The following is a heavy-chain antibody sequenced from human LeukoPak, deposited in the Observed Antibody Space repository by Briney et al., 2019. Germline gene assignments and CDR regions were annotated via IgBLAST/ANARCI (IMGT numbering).Heavy chain of an antibody. V-gene: IGHV1-2*02. CDR3: ARDYYYDSSGYYRRDAFDI. D-gene: IGHD3-22*01. J-gene: IGHJ3*02. Sequence: ASVKVSCKASGYTFTGYYMHWVRQAPGQGLEWMGWINPNSGSTNYAQKFQGRVTMTRDTSISTAYMELSRLRSDDTAVYYCARDYYYDSSGYYRRDAFDIWGQGTMVTVSS. CDR2: INPNSGST. CDR1: GYTFTGYY.